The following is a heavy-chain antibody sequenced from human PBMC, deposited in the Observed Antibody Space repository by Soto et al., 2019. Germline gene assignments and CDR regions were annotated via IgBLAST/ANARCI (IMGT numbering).Heavy chain of an antibody. Sequence: EVQLVESGGGLVQPGRSLRLSCAASGFTFDDYAMHWVRQAPGKGLEWGSGISWNSGSIGYAESVKGRFTISRDNAKSSLYLQMNSLRAEDTALYYCAKDWDYDSSGDFDYWGQGTLVTVSS. D-gene: IGHD3-22*01. CDR1: GFTFDDYA. V-gene: IGHV3-9*01. J-gene: IGHJ4*02. CDR3: AKDWDYDSSGDFDY. CDR2: ISWNSGSI.